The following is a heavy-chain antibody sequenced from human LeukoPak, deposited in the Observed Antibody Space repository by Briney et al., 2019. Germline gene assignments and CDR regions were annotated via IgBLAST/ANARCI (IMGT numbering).Heavy chain of an antibody. D-gene: IGHD2-21*02. CDR1: GFTFSSYG. J-gene: IGHJ5*02. Sequence: PGGSLRLSCAASGFTFSSYGMHWVRQAPGKGLKWVAFIRYDGSNKYYADSVKGRFTISRDNSKNTLYLQMNSLRAEDTAVYYCAKDLGGVVTYNWFDPWGQGTLVTVSS. V-gene: IGHV3-30*02. CDR3: AKDLGGVVTYNWFDP. CDR2: IRYDGSNK.